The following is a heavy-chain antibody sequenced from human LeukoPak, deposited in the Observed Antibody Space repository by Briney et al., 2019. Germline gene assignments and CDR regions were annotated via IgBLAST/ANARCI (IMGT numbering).Heavy chain of an antibody. CDR3: ARGGWLQFSYYYYGMDV. CDR1: GFTFSDYY. CDR2: ISSSGSTI. D-gene: IGHD5-24*01. J-gene: IGHJ6*02. Sequence: GGSLRLSCAASGFTFSDYYMSWIRQAPGKGLEWVSYISSSGSTIYYADSVKGRFTISRDNSKNTLYLQMNSLRAEDTAVYYCARGGWLQFSYYYYGMDVWGQGTTVTVSS. V-gene: IGHV3-11*04.